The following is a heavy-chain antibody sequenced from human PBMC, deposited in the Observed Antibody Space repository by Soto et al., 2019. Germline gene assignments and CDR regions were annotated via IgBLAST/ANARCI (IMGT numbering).Heavy chain of an antibody. J-gene: IGHJ4*02. Sequence: QVQLQESGPGLVKPSQTLSLTCTVSGGSISSGGYYWTWIRQHPGKGLEWIGYIYYSGTTYYNPSLNSLVTISIDTAKNQFSLKLRSVTAADRAVYYCSILGRGFYPYSFDYWGQGTLVTVSS. V-gene: IGHV4-31*01. CDR1: GGSISSGGYY. D-gene: IGHD2-8*02. CDR3: SILGRGFYPYSFDY. CDR2: IYYSGTT.